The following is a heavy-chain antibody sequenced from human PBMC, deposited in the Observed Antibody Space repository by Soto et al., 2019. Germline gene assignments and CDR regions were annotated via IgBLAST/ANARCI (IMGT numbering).Heavy chain of an antibody. V-gene: IGHV3-30*18. CDR2: ISYDGSNK. J-gene: IGHJ6*03. Sequence: GGSLRLSCAASGFTFSSYGTHWVRQAPGKGLEWVAVISYDGSNKYYADSVKGRFTISRDNSKNTLYLQMNSLRAEDTAVYYCAKDRADIVVVVAATGYMDVWGKGTTVTVSS. CDR1: GFTFSSYG. CDR3: AKDRADIVVVVAATGYMDV. D-gene: IGHD2-15*01.